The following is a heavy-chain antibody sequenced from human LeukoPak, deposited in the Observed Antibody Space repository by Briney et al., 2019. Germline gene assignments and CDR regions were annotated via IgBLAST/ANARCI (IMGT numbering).Heavy chain of an antibody. CDR3: ATAGSYRFDH. CDR2: MNSGGSTI. Sequence: PGGSLRLSCAASGFTFSTYWMHWVRQAPGKGLMWVSRMNSGGSTINYADSVKGRFTISRDNAKNTLYLQMDSLRAEDTAVYYCATAGSYRFDHWGQGTLATVSS. V-gene: IGHV3-74*01. J-gene: IGHJ4*02. CDR1: GFTFSTYW. D-gene: IGHD3-16*02.